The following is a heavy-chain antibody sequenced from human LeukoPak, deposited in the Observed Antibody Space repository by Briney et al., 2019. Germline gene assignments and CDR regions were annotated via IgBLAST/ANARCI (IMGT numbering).Heavy chain of an antibody. CDR2: IYYSGST. CDR3: ASTLWFGELSWFDP. V-gene: IGHV4-61*01. Sequence: PSETLSLTCTVSGGSVSSGSYYWSWIRQPPGKGLEWIGYIYYSGSTDYNPSLKSRVTISVDTSKNQFSLKLSSVTAADTAVYYCASTLWFGELSWFDPWGQGTLVTVSS. D-gene: IGHD3-10*01. J-gene: IGHJ5*02. CDR1: GGSVSSGSYY.